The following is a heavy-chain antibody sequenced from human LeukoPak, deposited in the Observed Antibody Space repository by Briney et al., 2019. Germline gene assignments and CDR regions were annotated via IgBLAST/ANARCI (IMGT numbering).Heavy chain of an antibody. CDR1: GGSISGNFF. CDR2: ISPSGTT. CDR3: ARVGSMVRAVFDF. Sequence: PSETLSLTCTVSGGSISGNFFWSWLRQPPGKGLEWIGYISPSGTTFYNASLKSRLDVSIDTSKGQFSLNLNSVTVADTAVYYCARVGSMVRAVFDFWGQGILVAVSS. J-gene: IGHJ4*02. V-gene: IGHV4-30-4*01. D-gene: IGHD3-10*01.